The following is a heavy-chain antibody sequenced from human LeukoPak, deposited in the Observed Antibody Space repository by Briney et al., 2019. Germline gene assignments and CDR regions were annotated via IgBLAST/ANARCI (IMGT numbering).Heavy chain of an antibody. Sequence: PSGTLSLTCTVSGDSIIGYYWSWIRQPPGKGLEWIGYIHYSGSTNYNPSLQSRVTISVDTSRSHFSLKLSSATAADTAVYYCARGERLGPDFWGQGTLVTVSS. D-gene: IGHD1-1*01. CDR1: GDSIIGYY. CDR2: IHYSGST. J-gene: IGHJ4*02. V-gene: IGHV4-59*01. CDR3: ARGERLGPDF.